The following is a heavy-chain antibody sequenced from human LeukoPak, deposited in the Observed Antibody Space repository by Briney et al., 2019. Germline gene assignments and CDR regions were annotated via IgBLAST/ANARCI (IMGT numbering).Heavy chain of an antibody. CDR3: ARPSRKTFDY. V-gene: IGHV1-8*01. CDR1: GYTFTSYD. CDR2: MNPNSGNT. Sequence: GASVKVSCKASGYTFTSYDINWVRQATGQGLEWMGWMNPNSGNTGYAQKFQGRVTMTRDTSISTAYMELSRLRSDDTAVYYCARPSRKTFDYWGQGTLVTVSS. J-gene: IGHJ4*02.